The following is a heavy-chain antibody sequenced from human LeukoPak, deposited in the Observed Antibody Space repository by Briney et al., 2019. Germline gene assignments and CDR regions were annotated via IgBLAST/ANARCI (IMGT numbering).Heavy chain of an antibody. Sequence: GGSLRLSCAASGFTFSTYAMSWVRQAPGKGLEWVSSISSSSSYIYYADSVKGRFTISRDNAKNSLYLQMNSLRAEDTAVYYCASEDGYPTYFDYWGQGTLVTVSS. CDR1: GFTFSTYA. D-gene: IGHD5-18*01. CDR3: ASEDGYPTYFDY. J-gene: IGHJ4*02. CDR2: ISSSSSYI. V-gene: IGHV3-21*01.